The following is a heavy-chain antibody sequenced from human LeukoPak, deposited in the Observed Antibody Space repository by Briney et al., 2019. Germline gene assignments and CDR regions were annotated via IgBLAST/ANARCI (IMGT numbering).Heavy chain of an antibody. CDR3: AKTSRVNSAYDSPFDY. V-gene: IGHV3-23*01. CDR1: GFTFDDYA. J-gene: IGHJ4*02. D-gene: IGHD5-12*01. Sequence: GGSLRLSCAASGFTFDDYAMSWVRQAPGKGLEWVSAVRGSGSDTYYADSVKGRFTISRDNSKNTLYLQMNSLRAEDTAIYYCAKTSRVNSAYDSPFDYWGQGTLVTVSS. CDR2: VRGSGSDT.